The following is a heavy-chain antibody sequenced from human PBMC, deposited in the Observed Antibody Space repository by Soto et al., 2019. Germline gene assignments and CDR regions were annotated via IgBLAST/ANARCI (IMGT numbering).Heavy chain of an antibody. V-gene: IGHV3-53*01. CDR1: GFTVSSNY. CDR3: ARFYGSGSYYNRAFDI. CDR2: IYSGGST. Sequence: RGSLRLSCAASGFTVSSNYMSWVRQAPGKGLEWVSVIYSGGSTYYADSVKGRFTISRDNSKNTLYLQMNSLRAEDTAVYYCARFYGSGSYYNRAFDIWGQGTMVTVSS. J-gene: IGHJ3*02. D-gene: IGHD3-10*01.